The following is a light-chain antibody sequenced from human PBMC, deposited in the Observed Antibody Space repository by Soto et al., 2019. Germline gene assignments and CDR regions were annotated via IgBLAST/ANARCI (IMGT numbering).Light chain of an antibody. Sequence: QKRRAGSSRCSRVGARDTNKYQASQDISNYLNWYQQKPGKAPKLLIYDASNLETGVPSRFSGSGTGPDFTLTISSLNPEDIATYYWQQYDKLPRACGGGTKVDIK. CDR3: QQYDKLPRA. CDR2: DAS. CDR1: QDISNY. V-gene: IGKV1-33*01. J-gene: IGKJ4*01.